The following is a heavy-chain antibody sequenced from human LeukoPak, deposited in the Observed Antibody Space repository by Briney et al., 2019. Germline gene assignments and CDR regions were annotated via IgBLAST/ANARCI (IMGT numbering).Heavy chain of an antibody. CDR2: ISSSGSTI. J-gene: IGHJ4*02. D-gene: IGHD1-7*01. CDR3: ARGGWKYYPFDY. V-gene: IGHV3-48*04. Sequence: GGSLRLSCAASGFTFSSYAMSWVRQAPGKGLEWVSYISSSGSTIYYADSVKGRFTISRDNAKNSLYLQMNSLRAEDTAVYYCARGGWKYYPFDYWGQGTLVTVSS. CDR1: GFTFSSYA.